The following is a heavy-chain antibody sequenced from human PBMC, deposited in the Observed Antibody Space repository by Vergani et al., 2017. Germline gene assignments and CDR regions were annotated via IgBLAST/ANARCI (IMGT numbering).Heavy chain of an antibody. Sequence: EVQLVESGGGVVRPGGSLRLSCAASGFTFDDYGMSWVRQAPGKGLEWVSGINWNGGSTGYADSVKGRFTISRDNAKNSLYLQMNSLRAEDTALYHCARDHLFRVAVAGQTNWFDPWGQGTLVTVSS. CDR1: GFTFDDYG. D-gene: IGHD6-19*01. CDR2: INWNGGST. J-gene: IGHJ5*02. CDR3: ARDHLFRVAVAGQTNWFDP. V-gene: IGHV3-20*01.